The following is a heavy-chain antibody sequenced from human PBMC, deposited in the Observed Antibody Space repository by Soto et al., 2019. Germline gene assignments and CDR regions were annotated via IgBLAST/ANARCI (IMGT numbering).Heavy chain of an antibody. CDR1: GFAFSSYG. D-gene: IGHD3-3*01. V-gene: IGHV3-33*01. J-gene: IGHJ6*02. CDR2: IWYDGSNK. CDR3: ARSPRDDLWSGPINGGMDV. Sequence: GGSLRLSCAASGFAFSSYGMHWVRQAPGKGLEWVAVIWYDGSNKYYADSVKGRFTISRDNSKNTLYLQMNSLRAEDTAVYYCARSPRDDLWSGPINGGMDVWGQGTTVTVSS.